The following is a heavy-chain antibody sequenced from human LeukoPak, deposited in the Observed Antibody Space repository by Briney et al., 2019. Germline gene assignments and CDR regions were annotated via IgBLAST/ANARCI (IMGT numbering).Heavy chain of an antibody. CDR1: GFTFSSYG. J-gene: IGHJ4*02. D-gene: IGHD3/OR15-3a*01. Sequence: GGSLRLSCAASGFTFSSYGMHWVRQAPGKGLEWVAIISYDGSNTYYADSVQGRFSISRDNSKSTLYPQTNSLRTEDTAVYYCARRMDDYFDYWGQGTLVTVSS. CDR2: ISYDGSNT. CDR3: ARRMDDYFDY. V-gene: IGHV3-30*03.